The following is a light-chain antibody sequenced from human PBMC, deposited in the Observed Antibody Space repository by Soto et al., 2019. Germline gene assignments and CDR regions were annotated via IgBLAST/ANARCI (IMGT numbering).Light chain of an antibody. CDR1: QGIRNE. J-gene: IGKJ1*01. CDR2: AAS. Sequence: ITMNQSPCTLSAYVGARVTLTGRASQGIRNELGWYQQKTGKAPKLLIYAASTLQSGVPSRFSGIGSGTDFTLTISSLQPEDFATYYCLQDYNYPWTFGQGTKVDIK. CDR3: LQDYNYPWT. V-gene: IGKV1-6*01.